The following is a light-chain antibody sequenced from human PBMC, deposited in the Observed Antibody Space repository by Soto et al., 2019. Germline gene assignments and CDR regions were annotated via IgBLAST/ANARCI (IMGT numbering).Light chain of an antibody. J-gene: IGKJ2*01. CDR3: QQSYTTPRT. Sequence: DIQMTQSPSSLSASVGDRVTITCRASQGINIYLAWYQQAAGKAPKVLIFGASSLQSGVPSRFSGSGSGTDFTLTISNLQPEDFATYYCQQSYTTPRTFGQGTKLEIK. CDR2: GAS. CDR1: QGINIY. V-gene: IGKV1-39*01.